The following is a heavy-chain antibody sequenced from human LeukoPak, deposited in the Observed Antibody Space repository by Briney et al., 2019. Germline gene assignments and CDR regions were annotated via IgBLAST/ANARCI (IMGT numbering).Heavy chain of an antibody. CDR1: GFTFSSYA. D-gene: IGHD2/OR15-2a*01. CDR2: IGGDGGPT. Sequence: PGGSPRLSCAASGFTFSSYAMSWVRQAPGKGLEWVSAIGGDGGPTYYADSVKGRFTISRDNSKNTLYLQMNSLRAEDTAVYHCAKGRIHMAGADAFDIWGQGTMVTVSS. J-gene: IGHJ3*02. CDR3: AKGRIHMAGADAFDI. V-gene: IGHV3-23*01.